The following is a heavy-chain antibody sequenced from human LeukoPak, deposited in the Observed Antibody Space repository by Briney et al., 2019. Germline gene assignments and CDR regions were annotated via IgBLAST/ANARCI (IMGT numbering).Heavy chain of an antibody. CDR3: AREGPIQLWLRGGDYYFDY. CDR1: GGTFSSYA. V-gene: IGHV1-69*13. J-gene: IGHJ4*02. Sequence: GASVKVSCKASGGTFSSYAISWVRQAPGQGLEWMGGIIPIFGTANYAQKFQGRVTITADESTSTAYMELSSLRSEDTAVYYCAREGPIQLWLRGGDYYFDYWGQGTLVTVSS. CDR2: IIPIFGTA. D-gene: IGHD5-18*01.